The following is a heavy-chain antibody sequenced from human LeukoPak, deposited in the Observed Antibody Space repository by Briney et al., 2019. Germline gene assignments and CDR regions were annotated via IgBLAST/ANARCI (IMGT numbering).Heavy chain of an antibody. D-gene: IGHD3-22*01. V-gene: IGHV3-23*01. CDR3: AKGEEIYDSSGYYFLGAFDI. J-gene: IGHJ3*02. Sequence: GGSLRLSCAASGFTFSSYAMSWVRQAPGKGLEWVSAISGSGGSTYYADSVKGRFTISRDNSKNTLYLQMNSLRAEDTAIYYCAKGEEIYDSSGYYFLGAFDIWGQGTMVTVSS. CDR1: GFTFSSYA. CDR2: ISGSGGST.